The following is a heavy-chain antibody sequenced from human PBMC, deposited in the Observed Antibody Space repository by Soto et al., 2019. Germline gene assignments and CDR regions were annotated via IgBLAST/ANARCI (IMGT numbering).Heavy chain of an antibody. D-gene: IGHD3-22*01. CDR1: GGTFSSYA. CDR3: ARDRPDYYDSSCSGWFDP. Sequence: QVQLVQSGAEVKKPGSSVKLSCKASGGTFSSYAISWVRQAPGQGLEWMGGIIPIFGTANYAQKFKGRVTITADESTSKAYMELSSMRSEDTAVYYCARDRPDYYDSSCSGWFDPWGQGTLVTVSS. CDR2: IIPIFGTA. V-gene: IGHV1-69*01. J-gene: IGHJ5*02.